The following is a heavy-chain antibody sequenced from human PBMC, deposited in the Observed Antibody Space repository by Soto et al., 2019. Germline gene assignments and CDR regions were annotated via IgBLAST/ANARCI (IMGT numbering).Heavy chain of an antibody. CDR3: ASSSWTTVTTARFDY. CDR2: IYHSGST. CDR1: GGSISSGGYS. D-gene: IGHD4-17*01. Sequence: SETLSLTCAVSGGSISSGGYSWSWIRQPPGKGLEWIGYIYHSGSTYYNPSLKSRVTISVDRSKNQFSLKLSSVTAADTAVYYCASSSWTTVTTARFDYWGQGTLVTVSS. V-gene: IGHV4-30-2*01. J-gene: IGHJ4*02.